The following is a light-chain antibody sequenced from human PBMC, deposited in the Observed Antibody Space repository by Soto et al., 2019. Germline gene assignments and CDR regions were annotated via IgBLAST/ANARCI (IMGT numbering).Light chain of an antibody. Sequence: IQLTQSPSSLSASVGDRVTITCRASQGISTFLAWYQQKPGKAPKLLIYAASTLQSGVPSRFSGGVSGTDFTLTISNLQPEDVATYFCQQFNTYPYTFGQGTKLEI. J-gene: IGKJ2*01. CDR1: QGISTF. CDR2: AAS. CDR3: QQFNTYPYT. V-gene: IGKV1-9*01.